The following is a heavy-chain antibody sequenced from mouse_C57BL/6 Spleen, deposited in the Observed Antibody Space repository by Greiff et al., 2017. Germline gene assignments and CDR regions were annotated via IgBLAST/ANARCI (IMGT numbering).Heavy chain of an antibody. V-gene: IGHV2-6*03. Sequence: QVQLKESGPGLVAPSQSLSITCTVSGFSLTSYGVHWVRQPPGKGLEWLVVIWSDGSTTYNADLKSRLSISKDNAKSQVFLKMNSLQTDDTAMYYYARSIYPYAMDYWGQGTSVTVSS. J-gene: IGHJ4*01. CDR2: IWSDGST. CDR3: ARSIYPYAMDY. CDR1: GFSLTSYG. D-gene: IGHD2-1*01.